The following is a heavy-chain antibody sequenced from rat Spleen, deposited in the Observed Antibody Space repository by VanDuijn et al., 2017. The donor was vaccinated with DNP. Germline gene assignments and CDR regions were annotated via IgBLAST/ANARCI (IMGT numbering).Heavy chain of an antibody. CDR3: TREGIN. Sequence: QVQLKESGPGLVQPSQTLSLTCTVSGFSLTNYGLSWVRQPPGKGLEWIAAISSGGSTYYNSALKSRLSISRDTSKSQVFLKMNSLQTEDTAIYFCTREGINWGQGVMVTVSS. D-gene: IGHD1-11*01. CDR2: ISSGGST. V-gene: IGHV2S12*01. J-gene: IGHJ2*01. CDR1: GFSLTNYG.